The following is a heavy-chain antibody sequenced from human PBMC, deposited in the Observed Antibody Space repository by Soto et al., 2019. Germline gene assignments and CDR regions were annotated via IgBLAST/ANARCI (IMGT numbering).Heavy chain of an antibody. CDR1: GGSISSGGYY. Sequence: QVQLQESGPGLVKPSQTLSLTCTVSGGSISSGGYYWSWIRQHPGKGLEWIGYIYYSGATYYNPSLKGRGTISVDTSKNQCSLKLSAVTAAGTAVDYCARGGLGYCSGGSCYSAELSRYYYGMDVWGQGTTVTVSS. V-gene: IGHV4-31*03. D-gene: IGHD2-15*01. CDR3: ARGGLGYCSGGSCYSAELSRYYYGMDV. CDR2: IYYSGAT. J-gene: IGHJ6*02.